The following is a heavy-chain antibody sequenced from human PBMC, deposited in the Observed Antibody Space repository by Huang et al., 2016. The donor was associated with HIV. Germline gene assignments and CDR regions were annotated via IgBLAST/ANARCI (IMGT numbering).Heavy chain of an antibody. CDR1: GFTVSTNY. J-gene: IGHJ4*02. Sequence: EVQLVESGGGLIQPGGSLRLSCAASGFTVSTNYMTWVRQAPGKGLGWVSLIYSGGTKYDADSVKGRFTSSRDDSENTLYLHMTSLRAGDTAVYYCAKEGDTGAALGYWGQGTLVTVS. CDR3: AKEGDTGAALGY. V-gene: IGHV3-53*01. CDR2: IYSGGTK. D-gene: IGHD2-8*02.